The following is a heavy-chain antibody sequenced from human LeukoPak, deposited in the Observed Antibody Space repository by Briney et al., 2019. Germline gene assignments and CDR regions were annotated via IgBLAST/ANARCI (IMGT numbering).Heavy chain of an antibody. D-gene: IGHD6-19*01. CDR3: ARAGGIAVAGTVGWFDP. J-gene: IGHJ5*02. CDR2: IYYSGST. CDR1: GGSTSSSSYY. V-gene: IGHV4-39*07. Sequence: SETLSLTCTVSGGSTSSSSYYWGWIRQPPGKGLEWIGSIYYSGSTYYNPSLKSRVTISVDTSKNQFSLKLSSVTAADTAVYYCARAGGIAVAGTVGWFDPWGQETLVTVSS.